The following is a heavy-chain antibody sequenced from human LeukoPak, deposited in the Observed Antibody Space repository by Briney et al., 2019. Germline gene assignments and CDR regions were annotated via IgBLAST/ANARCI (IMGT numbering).Heavy chain of an antibody. CDR1: GGSISSYY. V-gene: IGHV4-59*01. CDR3: ARAGTTGGAFDI. D-gene: IGHD4-17*01. J-gene: IGHJ3*02. CDR2: IYYSGST. Sequence: SETLSLTCTVSGGSISSYYRSWIRQPPGKGLEWIGYIYYSGSTNSNPSLKSRVTISVDTSKNQFSLKLSSVTAADTAVYYCARAGTTGGAFDIWGQGTMVTVSS.